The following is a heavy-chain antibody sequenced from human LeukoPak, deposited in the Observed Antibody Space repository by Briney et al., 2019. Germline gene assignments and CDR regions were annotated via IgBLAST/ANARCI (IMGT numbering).Heavy chain of an antibody. J-gene: IGHJ1*01. CDR1: GSFTLSNYW. CDR2: INQDGSRI. V-gene: IGHV3-7*01. CDR3: EVYSA. Sequence: GGSLRLSCAATGSFTLSNYWMNWLRQDPGKGLEWVANINQDGSRIYYVDSVEGRFTISRDNAKNSLYLQMNSLRAGDTAVYYCEVYSAWGQGTLVTVSS. D-gene: IGHD4-11*01.